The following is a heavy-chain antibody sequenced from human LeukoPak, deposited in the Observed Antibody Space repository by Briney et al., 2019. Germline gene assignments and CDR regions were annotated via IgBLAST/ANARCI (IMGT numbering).Heavy chain of an antibody. CDR3: ARENIVVVTAIRDAFDI. V-gene: IGHV3-23*01. J-gene: IGHJ3*02. CDR1: GFTFNIYA. D-gene: IGHD2-21*02. Sequence: GGSLRLSCVASGFTFNIYAMTWVRQAPGKGLEWVSAIRGSGDSTYYADSVKGRFTISRDNSKNTVYLQMNSLRDEDTAVYYCARENIVVVTAIRDAFDIWGQGTMVTVSS. CDR2: IRGSGDST.